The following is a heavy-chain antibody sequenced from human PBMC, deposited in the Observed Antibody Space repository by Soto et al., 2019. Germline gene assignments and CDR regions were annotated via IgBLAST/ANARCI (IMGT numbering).Heavy chain of an antibody. Sequence: SETLSLTCTVSGGSISSSSYYWGWIRQPPGKGLEWIGSIYYSGSTYYNPSLKSRVTISVDTSKNQFSLKLSSVTAADTAVYCCAKRYSGYDDAFDIWGQGTMVT. CDR3: AKRYSGYDDAFDI. D-gene: IGHD5-12*01. CDR2: IYYSGST. CDR1: GGSISSSSYY. V-gene: IGHV4-39*01. J-gene: IGHJ3*02.